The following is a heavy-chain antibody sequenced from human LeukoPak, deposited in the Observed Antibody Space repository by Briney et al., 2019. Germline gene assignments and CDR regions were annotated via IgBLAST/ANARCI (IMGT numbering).Heavy chain of an antibody. CDR3: ARDNNRVLAFEM. D-gene: IGHD1/OR15-1a*01. J-gene: IGHJ3*02. CDR1: GYSISSGYY. V-gene: IGHV4-38-2*02. Sequence: PSETLSLTCSVSGYSISSGYYWGWIRQTPGKGLEWIGRGFHDGDTHYNPSLKSRVTIAVDTSKNQVYLKLNSVTAADTALYYCARDNNRVLAFEMWGQGTMVTVSS. CDR2: GFHDGDT.